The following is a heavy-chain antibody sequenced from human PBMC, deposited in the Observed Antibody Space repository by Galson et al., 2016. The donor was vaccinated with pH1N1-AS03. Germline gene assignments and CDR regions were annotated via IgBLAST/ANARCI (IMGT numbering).Heavy chain of an antibody. D-gene: IGHD2-21*02. Sequence: ETLSLTCTVSGGSVSSNIFYWTWIRQPAGKRPEWIGYIYSSGSTNYNPSLKSRVTISIDTSKNHFSLMLSSVTAADTAVYFCARGGAELLSESETMYHWFDPWGQGTLVTVSS. CDR3: ARGGAELLSESETMYHWFDP. V-gene: IGHV4-61*10. CDR2: IYSSGST. J-gene: IGHJ5*02. CDR1: GGSVSSNIFY.